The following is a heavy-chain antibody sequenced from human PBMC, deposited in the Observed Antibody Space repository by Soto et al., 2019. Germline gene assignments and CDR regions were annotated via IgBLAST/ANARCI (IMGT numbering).Heavy chain of an antibody. J-gene: IGHJ4*02. V-gene: IGHV3-33*01. CDR2: IWYDGTNK. Sequence: QVQLVESGGGVVQPGRSLRLSCAASGFTFSSYGMHWVRQAPGKGLEWVALIWYDGTNKYYADSVKGRFTISRDNSKNTLYLQMNSLRAEDTAVYYCARGEGDYAMIVKYWGQGTLVTVSS. D-gene: IGHD3-22*01. CDR1: GFTFSSYG. CDR3: ARGEGDYAMIVKY.